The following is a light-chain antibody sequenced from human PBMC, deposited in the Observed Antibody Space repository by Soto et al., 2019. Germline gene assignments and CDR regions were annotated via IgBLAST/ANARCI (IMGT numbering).Light chain of an antibody. CDR1: QRVSSSY. J-gene: IGKJ2*01. Sequence: EIVLTQSPGTLSLSPGQRATLSCRASQRVSSSYLAWYQQQPGQAPRLLIYGASSRATGIPDRFSGSGSGKDFTLTISRLEPEDFAVYYCQQYGSSLYTFGQGTKLEIK. CDR2: GAS. V-gene: IGKV3-20*01. CDR3: QQYGSSLYT.